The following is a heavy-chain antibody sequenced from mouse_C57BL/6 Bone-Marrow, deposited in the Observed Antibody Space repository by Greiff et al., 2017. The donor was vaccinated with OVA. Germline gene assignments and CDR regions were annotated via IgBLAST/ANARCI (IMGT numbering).Heavy chain of an antibody. CDR2: IRNKANGYTS. J-gene: IGHJ1*03. CDR1: GFTFTDYY. D-gene: IGHD1-1*01. CDR3: ARLSYDYGSSGWYFDV. Sequence: EVNVVESGGGLVQPGGSLSLSCAASGFTFTDYYMSWVRQPPGKALEWLGFIRNKANGYTSEYSASVKGRFTISRDNSQSILYLQMKARRAEDSATYYCARLSYDYGSSGWYFDVWGTGTTVTVSS. V-gene: IGHV7-3*01.